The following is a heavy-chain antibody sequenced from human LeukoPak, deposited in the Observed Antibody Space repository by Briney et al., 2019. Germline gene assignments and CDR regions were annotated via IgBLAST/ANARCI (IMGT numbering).Heavy chain of an antibody. CDR3: AKDYRYCSSTSCLNYFDY. V-gene: IGHV3-23*01. CDR2: ISGSGGST. CDR1: GFTFSSYA. J-gene: IGHJ4*02. Sequence: QAGGSLRLSCAASGFTFSSYAMSWVRQAPGKGLEWVSAISGSGGSTYYADSVKGRFTISRDNSKNTLYLQMNSLRAEDTAVYYCAKDYRYCSSTSCLNYFDYWGQGTLVTVSS. D-gene: IGHD2-2*01.